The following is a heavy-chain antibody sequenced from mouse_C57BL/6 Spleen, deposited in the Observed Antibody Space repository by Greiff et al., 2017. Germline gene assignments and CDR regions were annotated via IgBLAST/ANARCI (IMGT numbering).Heavy chain of an antibody. CDR1: GYSFTDYN. Sequence: EVQLQQSGPELVMPGASVKLSCKASGYSFTDYNMNWVKQSNGKSLEWIGEINPNYGTTSYNQKFKGKATLTVDKSSSTAYMQLTSLASEDSAVYCCARSDNYWYFDVWGTGTTVTVSS. V-gene: IGHV1-39*01. CDR3: ARSDNYWYFDV. CDR2: INPNYGTT. J-gene: IGHJ1*03.